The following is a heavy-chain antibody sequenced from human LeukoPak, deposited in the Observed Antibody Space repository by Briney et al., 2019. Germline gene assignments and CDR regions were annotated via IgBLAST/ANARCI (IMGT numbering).Heavy chain of an antibody. V-gene: IGHV1-2*02. CDR3: ARGETLAGPWYFDL. D-gene: IGHD6-19*01. CDR2: INPDSGDT. CDR1: GYSFSGHY. Sequence: ASVKVSCKASGYSFSGHYMDWVRQAPGQGLEWVGWINPDSGDTNYAQKFQGRVTMTRDTSISTAYMELSSLRSDDTAVYYCARGETLAGPWYFDLWGRGTQVAVSS. J-gene: IGHJ2*01.